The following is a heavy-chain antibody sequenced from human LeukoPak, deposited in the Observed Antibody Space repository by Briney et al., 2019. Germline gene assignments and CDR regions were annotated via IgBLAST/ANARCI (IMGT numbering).Heavy chain of an antibody. CDR3: SGGWKYYDSSGPVIY. J-gene: IGHJ4*02. V-gene: IGHV1-2*02. CDR2: INPNSGGT. Sequence: ASVKVSCKASGYTFTGYYMHWVRQAPGQGLEWMGWINPNSGGTNYAQKFQGRVTMTRDTSISTAYMELSRLRSDDTAVYYWSGGWKYYDSSGPVIYWGQGTLVTVSS. CDR1: GYTFTGYY. D-gene: IGHD3-22*01.